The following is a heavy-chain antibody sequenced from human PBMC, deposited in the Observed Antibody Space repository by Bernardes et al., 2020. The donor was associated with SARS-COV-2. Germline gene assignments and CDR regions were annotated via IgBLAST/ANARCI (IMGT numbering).Heavy chain of an antibody. CDR2: IKSKTDGGTT. V-gene: IGHV3-15*01. D-gene: IGHD3-10*01. J-gene: IGHJ4*02. CDR3: TTGVYGSGSYYRVSDY. Sequence: GGSLRLSCAASGFTFSNAWMSWVRQAPGKGLEWVGRIKSKTDGGTTDYAAPVKGRFTISRDDSKNTLYLQMNSLKTEDTAVYYCTTGVYGSGSYYRVSDYWGQGTLVTVSS. CDR1: GFTFSNAW.